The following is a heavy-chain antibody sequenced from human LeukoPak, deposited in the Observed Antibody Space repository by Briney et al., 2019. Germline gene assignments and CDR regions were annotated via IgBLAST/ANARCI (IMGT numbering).Heavy chain of an antibody. CDR1: GYTFTNYG. V-gene: IGHV1-18*01. J-gene: IGHJ5*02. Sequence: ASVKVSCKASGYTFTNYGISWVRQAPGQGLEWMGWISAYHGNTNYAQKLQGRVTMTTDTSMSTVYMELRSLRSDDTAVYYCARDTSPGYGDPPAWFDPWGQGTLVTASS. CDR3: ARDTSPGYGDPPAWFDP. CDR2: ISAYHGNT. D-gene: IGHD4-17*01.